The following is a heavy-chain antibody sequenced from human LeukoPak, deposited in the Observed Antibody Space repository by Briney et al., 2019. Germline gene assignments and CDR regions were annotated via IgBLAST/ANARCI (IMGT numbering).Heavy chain of an antibody. Sequence: GGSLRLSCAASGFTFSSYAMSWVRQAPGKGLDWVSAIRGSGGSTYYADSVKGRFTISRDNSKNTLYLQMNSLRAEDTAVYYCAKDHYYDSSGYYYVGDYWGQGTLVTVSS. D-gene: IGHD3-22*01. CDR1: GFTFSSYA. CDR2: IRGSGGST. J-gene: IGHJ4*02. V-gene: IGHV3-23*01. CDR3: AKDHYYDSSGYYYVGDY.